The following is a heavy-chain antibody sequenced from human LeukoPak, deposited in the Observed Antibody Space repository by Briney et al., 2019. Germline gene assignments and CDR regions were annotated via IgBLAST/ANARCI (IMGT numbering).Heavy chain of an antibody. CDR2: MNPNSGNT. J-gene: IGHJ5*02. CDR1: GYTFTSYD. CDR3: ARGPEYCSSTSCSNNWFDP. Sequence: ASVKVSCKASGYTFTSYDINWVRQATGQGLEWMGWMNPNSGNTGYAQKFQGRVTMTRNTSISTAYMELSSLRSEDTGVYYCARGPEYCSSTSCSNNWFDPWGQGTLVTVSS. V-gene: IGHV1-8*01. D-gene: IGHD2-2*01.